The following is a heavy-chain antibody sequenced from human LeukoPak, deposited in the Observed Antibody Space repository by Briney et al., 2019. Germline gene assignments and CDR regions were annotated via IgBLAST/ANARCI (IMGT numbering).Heavy chain of an antibody. CDR2: ISSSGSTI. CDR1: GFTFSSYE. Sequence: GGSLRLSCAASGFTFSSYEMNWVRQAPGKGLEWVSYISSSGSTIYYADSVKGRFTISRDNAKNSLYLQMNSLRAEDTAVYCCARGRFLEWSRIPFDYWGQGTLVTVSS. CDR3: ARGRFLEWSRIPFDY. J-gene: IGHJ4*02. V-gene: IGHV3-48*03. D-gene: IGHD3-3*01.